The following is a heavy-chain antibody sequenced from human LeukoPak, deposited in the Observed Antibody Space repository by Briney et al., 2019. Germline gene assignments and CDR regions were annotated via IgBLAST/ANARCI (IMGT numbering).Heavy chain of an antibody. CDR3: TTAFDRVVHWNDFPLDY. J-gene: IGHJ4*02. CDR2: IKSKTDGGTT. V-gene: IGHV3-15*01. CDR1: GFPFSNAW. Sequence: PGGSLRLSCAASGFPFSNAWTSWVRQAPGKGLEWVGRIKSKTDGGTTDYAAPVKGRFTISRDDSKNTLYLQMNSLKTEDTAVYYCTTAFDRVVHWNDFPLDYWGQGTLVTVSS. D-gene: IGHD1-1*01.